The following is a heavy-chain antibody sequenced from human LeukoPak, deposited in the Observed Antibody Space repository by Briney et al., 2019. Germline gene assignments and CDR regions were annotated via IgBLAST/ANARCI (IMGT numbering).Heavy chain of an antibody. CDR2: FYLSGTT. Sequence: SETLSLTCAVRDYSISSGYSWGWVRQPPGKGLEWIANFYLSGTTYHNPSLKSRVTISLGTSNNHFSLKLSSVTASDTAVYWCAKTDYGDYGAFNIWGQGTMVTVSS. V-gene: IGHV4-38-2*01. CDR3: AKTDYGDYGAFNI. J-gene: IGHJ3*02. CDR1: DYSISSGYS. D-gene: IGHD4-17*01.